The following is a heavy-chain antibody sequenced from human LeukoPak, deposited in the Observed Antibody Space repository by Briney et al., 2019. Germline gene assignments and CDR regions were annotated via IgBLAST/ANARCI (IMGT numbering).Heavy chain of an antibody. J-gene: IGHJ5*02. CDR2: INPNSGGT. V-gene: IGHV1-2*02. CDR3: AREGKHIAAAGKTYNWFDP. Sequence: ASVKVSFKASGYTFTGYYMHWVRQAPGQGLEWMGWINPNSGGTNYAQKFQGRVTMTRDTSISTVYMELSRLRSDDTAVYYCAREGKHIAAAGKTYNWFDPWGQGTLVTVSS. CDR1: GYTFTGYY. D-gene: IGHD6-13*01.